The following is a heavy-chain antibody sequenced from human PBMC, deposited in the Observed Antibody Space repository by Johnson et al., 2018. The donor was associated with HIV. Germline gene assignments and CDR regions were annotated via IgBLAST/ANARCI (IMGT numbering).Heavy chain of an antibody. CDR2: IYSGGST. D-gene: IGHD1-1*01. V-gene: IGHV3-66*04. Sequence: VQLVESGGGVVRPGGSLRLSCAASGFTFDDYGMTWVRQAPGKGLEWVSVIYSGGSTYYADSVKGRFTISRDTSKNTLYFQMNGLRAEDTAVYYCAKPSTESAFDIWGQGTMVTVSS. J-gene: IGHJ3*02. CDR1: GFTFDDYG. CDR3: AKPSTESAFDI.